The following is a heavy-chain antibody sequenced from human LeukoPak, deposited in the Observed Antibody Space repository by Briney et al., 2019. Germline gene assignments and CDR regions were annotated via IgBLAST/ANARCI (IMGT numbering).Heavy chain of an antibody. D-gene: IGHD5/OR15-5a*01. CDR2: IKPDTGAT. Sequence: ASVKVSCKTSGFTLSGYYMYWVRQAPGQGREWMGWIKPDTGATRYAQRWRGRVTMTSDTSISTLYLELTSLTSDDTAVYYCARDGVSMMPEFDLWGQGTLVTVSS. J-gene: IGHJ4*02. V-gene: IGHV1-2*02. CDR3: ARDGVSMMPEFDL. CDR1: GFTLSGYY.